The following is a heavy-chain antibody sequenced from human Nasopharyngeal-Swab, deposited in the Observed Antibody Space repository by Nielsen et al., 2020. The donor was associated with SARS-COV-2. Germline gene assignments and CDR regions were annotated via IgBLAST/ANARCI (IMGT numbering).Heavy chain of an antibody. CDR1: GGSLSSSNYY. V-gene: IGHV4-39*02. D-gene: IGHD2-21*02. CDR2: VSYSGPT. J-gene: IGHJ4*02. CDR3: GRLTKTSVTRPLSFDY. Sequence: SETLSLTCTVSGGSLSSSNYYWGPIRQPPGEGLAWIGTVSYSGPTYYNPSLKSRLTMSVDTSKNHFSLRLTSVTAADTAVYYCGRLTKTSVTRPLSFDYWGQGTLVTVPS.